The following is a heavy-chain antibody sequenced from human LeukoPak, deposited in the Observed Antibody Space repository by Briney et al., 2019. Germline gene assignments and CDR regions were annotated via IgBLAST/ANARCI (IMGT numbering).Heavy chain of an antibody. CDR2: IYYSGST. CDR1: GGSIRSYC. J-gene: IGHJ6*02. V-gene: IGHV4-59*01. CDR3: ARDVTHYSSSWYYYYGMDV. D-gene: IGHD6-13*01. Sequence: SETLSLTCTVSGGSIRSYCWSWIRKPPGKGLEWIGYIYYSGSTNYNPSLKSRVTISVDTSKNQFSLKLSSVTAADTAVYYCARDVTHYSSSWYYYYGMDVWGQGTTVTVSS.